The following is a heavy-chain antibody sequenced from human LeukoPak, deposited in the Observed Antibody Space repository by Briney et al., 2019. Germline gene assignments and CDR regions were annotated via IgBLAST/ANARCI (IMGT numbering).Heavy chain of an antibody. CDR3: AKLHRGDYTYYYYYMDV. CDR2: IYYSGST. D-gene: IGHD4-17*01. V-gene: IGHV4-59*01. Sequence: PSETLSLTCTVSGGSISSYYWSWIRQPPGKGLEWIGYIYYSGSTNYNPSLKSRVTISVDTSKNQFSLKLSSVTAADTAVYYCAKLHRGDYTYYYYYMDVWGKGTTVTISS. J-gene: IGHJ6*03. CDR1: GGSISSYY.